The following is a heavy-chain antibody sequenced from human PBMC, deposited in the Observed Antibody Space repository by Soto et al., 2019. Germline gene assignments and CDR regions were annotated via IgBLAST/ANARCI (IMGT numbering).Heavy chain of an antibody. CDR3: ARGLTLSSSSSEDFDY. D-gene: IGHD6-6*01. CDR1: GYTFTGYY. V-gene: IGHV1-2*04. CDR2: INPNSGAT. Sequence: ASVKVSCKASGYTFTGYYMYWVRKAPGQGLEWMGWINPNSGATNYAQKFQGWVTMTRDTSISTAYMDLSRLRSDDTAVYYCARGLTLSSSSSEDFDYWGQGTLVTVSS. J-gene: IGHJ4*02.